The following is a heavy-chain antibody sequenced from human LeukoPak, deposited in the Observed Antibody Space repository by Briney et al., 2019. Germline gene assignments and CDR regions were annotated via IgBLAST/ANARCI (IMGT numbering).Heavy chain of an antibody. CDR1: GFTFSSSG. Sequence: GGSLRLSCAASGFTFSSSGMTWVRQAPGKGLEWVSTITGSVVNTYYADSVKGRFTISRDNSKNTLYLQMNSLRAEDTAVYYCARDCLAVAGRGYDAFDIWGQGTMVTVSS. CDR3: ARDCLAVAGRGYDAFDI. D-gene: IGHD6-19*01. V-gene: IGHV3-23*01. J-gene: IGHJ3*02. CDR2: ITGSVVNT.